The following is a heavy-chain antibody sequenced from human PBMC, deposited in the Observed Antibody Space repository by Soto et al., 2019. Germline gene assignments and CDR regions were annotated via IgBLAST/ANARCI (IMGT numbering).Heavy chain of an antibody. D-gene: IGHD6-19*01. Sequence: QVQLQQWGAGLLKPSETLSLPCAVYGGSFSGYYWSWIRQPPGQGLEWIGEINHSGSTNYNPSRKSRVTIAVDTSKNQFSLKLSSGTAADTAVYYCARGWSGWRVWLDYWGQGTLVTVSS. CDR2: INHSGST. CDR1: GGSFSGYY. V-gene: IGHV4-34*01. J-gene: IGHJ4*02. CDR3: ARGWSGWRVWLDY.